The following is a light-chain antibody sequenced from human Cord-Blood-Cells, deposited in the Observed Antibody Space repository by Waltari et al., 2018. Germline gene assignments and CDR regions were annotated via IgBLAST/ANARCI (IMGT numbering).Light chain of an antibody. CDR2: KDS. V-gene: IGLV3-27*01. Sequence: SYELTQPYSVSVSPGQTARIPSSGDVLAKQFARWFQQKPGQAPVLVIYKDSERPSGIPERFSGSSSGTTVTLTISGAQAEDEADYYCYSAADNNWVFGGGTKLTVL. CDR3: YSAADNNWV. J-gene: IGLJ3*02. CDR1: VLAKQF.